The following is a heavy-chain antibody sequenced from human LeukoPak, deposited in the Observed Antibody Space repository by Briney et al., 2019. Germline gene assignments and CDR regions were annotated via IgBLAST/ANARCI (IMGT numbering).Heavy chain of an antibody. V-gene: IGHV4-39*01. Sequence: KPSETLSLTCTVSGGSISSSSYYWGWIRQPPGKGLEWIGSIYYSGSTYYNPSLKSRVTISVDTSKNQFSLKLSSVTAADTAVYYCARQGIGQLGYFDYWGQGTLVTVSS. D-gene: IGHD6-13*01. J-gene: IGHJ4*02. CDR3: ARQGIGQLGYFDY. CDR1: GGSISSSSYY. CDR2: IYYSGST.